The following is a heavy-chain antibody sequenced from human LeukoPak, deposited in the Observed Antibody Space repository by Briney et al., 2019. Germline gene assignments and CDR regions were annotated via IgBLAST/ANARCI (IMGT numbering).Heavy chain of an antibody. CDR2: INPSGGST. CDR1: GYTFTSYY. D-gene: IGHD5-18*01. J-gene: IGHJ4*02. Sequence: GASVKASCKASGYTFTSYYMHWVRQAPRQGLEWMGIINPSGGSTSYAQKFQGRVTMTRDTSTSTVYMELSSLRSEDTAVYYCASGYSYEVPDYWGQGTLVTVSS. V-gene: IGHV1-46*03. CDR3: ASGYSYEVPDY.